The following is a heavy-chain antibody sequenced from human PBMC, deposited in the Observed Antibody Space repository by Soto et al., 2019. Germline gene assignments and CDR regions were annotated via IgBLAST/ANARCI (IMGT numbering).Heavy chain of an antibody. Sequence: GASVKVSCKASGYTFTHFYITWVRQAPGQGLEWMGAISPHNFNTNFAQKFQGRVPLTRDTSSSAAYMERRSLTSDYAAFYYCARDEGVCDVVTGYCNAHHFDCWGQ. CDR3: ARDEGVCDVVTGYCNAHHFDC. D-gene: IGHD3-9*01. CDR2: ISPHNFNT. CDR1: GYTFTHFY. J-gene: IGHJ4*02. V-gene: IGHV1-18*01.